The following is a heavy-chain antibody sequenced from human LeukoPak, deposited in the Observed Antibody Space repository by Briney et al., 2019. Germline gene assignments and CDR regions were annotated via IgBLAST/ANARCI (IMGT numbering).Heavy chain of an antibody. V-gene: IGHV4-31*03. J-gene: IGHJ6*03. CDR2: IYYSGST. CDR3: ARTPSPTIFGVVIIAHMDV. Sequence: SETLSLTCTVSGGSISSGGYYWSWIRQHPGKGLEWIGYIYYSGSTYYNPSLKSRVTISVDTSKNQFSLRLSSVTAADTAVYYCARTPSPTIFGVVIIAHMDVWGKGTTVTVSS. CDR1: GGSISSGGYY. D-gene: IGHD3-3*01.